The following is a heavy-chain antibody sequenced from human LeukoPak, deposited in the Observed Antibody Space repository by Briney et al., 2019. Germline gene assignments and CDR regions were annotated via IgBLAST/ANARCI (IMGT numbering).Heavy chain of an antibody. V-gene: IGHV1-8*01. D-gene: IGHD6-13*01. CDR3: ARGAYSSSFYYYYMDV. Sequence: ASVKVSCKASGYTFTSYDTNWVRQATGQGLEWMGWMNPNSGNTGYAQKFQGRVTMTRNTSISTAYMELSSLRSEDTAVYYCARGAYSSSFYYYYMDVWGKGTTVTVSS. J-gene: IGHJ6*03. CDR2: MNPNSGNT. CDR1: GYTFTSYD.